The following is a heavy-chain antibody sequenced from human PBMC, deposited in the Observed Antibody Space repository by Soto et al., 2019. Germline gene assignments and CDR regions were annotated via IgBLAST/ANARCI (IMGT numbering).Heavy chain of an antibody. CDR2: ISGSGGNT. J-gene: IGHJ6*02. CDR1: GFIFSHYG. CDR3: AKYIVVAANYGLDV. Sequence: PGGSLRLSCAVSGFIFSHYGISWVRQAPEKGLEWVSAISGSGGNTYYADSVKGRFTISRDNSKNTLYLQMNSLRADDTALYYCAKYIVVAANYGLDVWGQGTTVTVSS. D-gene: IGHD2-15*01. V-gene: IGHV3-23*01.